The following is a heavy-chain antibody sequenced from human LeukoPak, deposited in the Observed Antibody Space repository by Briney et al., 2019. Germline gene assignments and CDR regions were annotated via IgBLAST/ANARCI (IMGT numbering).Heavy chain of an antibody. V-gene: IGHV3-64*01. J-gene: IGHJ4*02. CDR3: ASLSNYGDYEDY. CDR2: ISTNGGST. Sequence: PGGSLRLSCAASGFMFSNYDMHWVRQAPGKGLEYVSHISTNGGSTYYAISVKGRFTISRDNSKNTLYLQMGSLRAEDTAVYYCASLSNYGDYEDYWGQGTLVIVSS. D-gene: IGHD4-17*01. CDR1: GFMFSNYD.